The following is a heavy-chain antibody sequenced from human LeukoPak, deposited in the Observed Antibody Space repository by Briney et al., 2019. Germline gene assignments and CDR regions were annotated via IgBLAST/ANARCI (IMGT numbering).Heavy chain of an antibody. Sequence: GGSLRLSCAASGFTFSSYAMSWVRQAPGKGLEWVSAISGSGGSTYYADSVKGRFTISRDNSKNTLYLQMNSLRAEDTAVYYCAKQAPYYDFWSGYFLTLFDYWGQGTLVTASS. CDR3: AKQAPYYDFWSGYFLTLFDY. CDR2: ISGSGGST. V-gene: IGHV3-23*01. J-gene: IGHJ4*02. CDR1: GFTFSSYA. D-gene: IGHD3-3*01.